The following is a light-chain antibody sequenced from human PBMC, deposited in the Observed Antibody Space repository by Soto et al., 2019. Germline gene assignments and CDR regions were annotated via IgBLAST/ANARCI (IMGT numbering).Light chain of an antibody. J-gene: IGKJ1*01. CDR1: QSVHNNY. CDR2: GAS. Sequence: EIVLTQSPGTLSLSPGERATLSCRASQSVHNNYLAWYQQKPGQAPRLLIYGASTRATGVPDRFSGSGSGTDFTVTISRLETEDFAVYYCQQYGGSATFGQGTKV. V-gene: IGKV3-20*01. CDR3: QQYGGSAT.